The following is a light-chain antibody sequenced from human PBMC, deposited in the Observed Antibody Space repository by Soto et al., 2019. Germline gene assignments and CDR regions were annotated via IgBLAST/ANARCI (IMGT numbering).Light chain of an antibody. CDR3: LQYGGSPQT. V-gene: IGKV3-20*01. J-gene: IGKJ1*01. CDR1: QSVSNY. CDR2: GAS. Sequence: EIVLTQSPGTLSLSPGERATLSCRASQSVSNYLAWYQRKPGQAPRLLIYGASSRATGIPDRFSGSGSGTDFTLTISRLEPEDFAVYYCLQYGGSPQTFGQGTKVEIK.